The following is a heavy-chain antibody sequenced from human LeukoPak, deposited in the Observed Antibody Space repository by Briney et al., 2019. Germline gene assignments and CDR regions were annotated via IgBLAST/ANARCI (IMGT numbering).Heavy chain of an antibody. CDR2: ISGSGGST. V-gene: IGHV3-23*01. Sequence: GGSLRLSCAASRFIFITYDMTWVRQAPGKGLEWVSVISGSGGSTSYTDSVKGRFTISRDNAKNSLYLQMNSLRAEDTALYHCARDLGEGRYFDWLLYGAAFDIWGQGTMVTVSS. CDR3: ARDLGEGRYFDWLLYGAAFDI. CDR1: RFIFITYD. D-gene: IGHD3-9*01. J-gene: IGHJ3*02.